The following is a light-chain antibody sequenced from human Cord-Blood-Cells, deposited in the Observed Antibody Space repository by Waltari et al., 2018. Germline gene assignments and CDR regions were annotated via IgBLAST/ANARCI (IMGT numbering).Light chain of an antibody. CDR1: QSVSSSY. V-gene: IGKV3-20*01. CDR3: QQYGSSPLT. CDR2: GAS. J-gene: IGKJ4*01. Sequence: DIVLMQSPATLSLSPGERATLSCRASQSVSSSYLAWYQQQPGQAPRLLNDGASSRATGIPDRVSGSGSGTDFTLTISRLGAEDVAVYDCQQYGSSPLTCGGGPKVEIK.